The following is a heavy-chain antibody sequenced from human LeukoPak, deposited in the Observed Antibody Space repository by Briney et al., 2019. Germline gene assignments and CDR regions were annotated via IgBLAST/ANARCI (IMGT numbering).Heavy chain of an antibody. V-gene: IGHV3-23*01. CDR2: ISDSGDNT. J-gene: IGHJ4*02. CDR1: GFTFNGYA. Sequence: PGGSLRLSCAASGFTFNGYAMNWVRQAPGKGLEWVSAISDSGDNTYYADSVRGRFTISRDNSKNTLYLQMNSLRAEDTAVYYCAKDEYYYDSSGYYLFDYWGQGTLVTVSS. D-gene: IGHD3-22*01. CDR3: AKDEYYYDSSGYYLFDY.